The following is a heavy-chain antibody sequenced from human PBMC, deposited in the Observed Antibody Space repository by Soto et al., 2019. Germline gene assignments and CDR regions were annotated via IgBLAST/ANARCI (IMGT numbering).Heavy chain of an antibody. CDR3: ARPDFWSGYYTGIVDYYGMDV. J-gene: IGHJ6*02. CDR1: GGTFSSYA. V-gene: IGHV1-69*13. CDR2: IIPIFGTA. Sequence: GASVKVSCKASGGTFSSYAISWVRQAPGQGLEWMGGIIPIFGTANYAQKFQGRVTITADESTGTAYMELSSLRSEDTAVYYCARPDFWSGYYTGIVDYYGMDVWGQGTTVTVSS. D-gene: IGHD3-3*01.